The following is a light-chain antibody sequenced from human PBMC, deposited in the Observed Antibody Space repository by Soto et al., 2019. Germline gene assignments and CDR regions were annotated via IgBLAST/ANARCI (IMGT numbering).Light chain of an antibody. CDR1: SSNIGAGYD. CDR3: LSYDKSLSGYV. J-gene: IGLJ1*01. CDR2: GNT. V-gene: IGLV1-40*01. Sequence: QSVLTQPPSVSGAPGQRLTLSCTGSSSNIGAGYDVHWYQQLPGAAPKVVIYGNTNRPSGVPDRFSGSKSGPSASLVITGLQAEDEADYYCLSYDKSLSGYVFGAGTKVTLL.